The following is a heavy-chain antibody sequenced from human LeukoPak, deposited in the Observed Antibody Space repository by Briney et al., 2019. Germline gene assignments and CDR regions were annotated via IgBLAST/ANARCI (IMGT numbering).Heavy chain of an antibody. CDR1: GFTFSSHW. Sequence: PGGSLRLSCAASGFTFSSHWMSWVRQAPGKGLEWVANIKQDGSEKYYVDSVGGRFTISRDNAKNSLSLQMNSLRAEDTAVYFCARDFGPHDYGGQGTLVTVSS. CDR2: IKQDGSEK. V-gene: IGHV3-7*05. CDR3: ARDFGPHDY. J-gene: IGHJ4*02. D-gene: IGHD3-10*01.